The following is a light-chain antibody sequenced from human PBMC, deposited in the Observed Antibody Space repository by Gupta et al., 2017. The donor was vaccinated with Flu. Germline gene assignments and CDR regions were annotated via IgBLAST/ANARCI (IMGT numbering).Light chain of an antibody. V-gene: IGLV3-21*02. Sequence: SYVLTLPPSVPVAPGQPATITCGGDDIGVRSVHWFRQRPGQAPVLVVYDDSDRPSGIPERVSGSNSGNTATLTITRVEAGDEADYYCQVWDSSNNYYVFGAGTKVTVL. CDR2: DDS. CDR3: QVWDSSNNYYV. CDR1: DIGVRS. J-gene: IGLJ1*01.